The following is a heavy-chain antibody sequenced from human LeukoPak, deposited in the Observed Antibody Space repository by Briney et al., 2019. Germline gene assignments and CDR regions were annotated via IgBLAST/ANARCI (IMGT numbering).Heavy chain of an antibody. V-gene: IGHV4-39*07. CDR1: GGSISSSSYY. CDR2: IYYSGST. D-gene: IGHD6-13*01. J-gene: IGHJ5*02. Sequence: SETLSLTCTVSGGSISSSSYYWGWIRQPPGKGLEWIGSIYYSGSTYYNPSLKSRVTISVDTSKNQFSLKLSSVTAADTAVYYCARDSGSSSWYPSWFDPWAREPWSPCPQ. CDR3: ARDSGSSSWYPSWFDP.